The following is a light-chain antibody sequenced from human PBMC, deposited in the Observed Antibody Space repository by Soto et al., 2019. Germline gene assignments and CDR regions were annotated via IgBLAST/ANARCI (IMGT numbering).Light chain of an antibody. CDR3: QQYNSYSYT. CDR2: KAS. Sequence: DIQMTQSPSTLSASVGDRVTITCRASQSISSWLAWYQQKPGKAPKLLIYKASSLESGVPSRFTGGGSGTDFTLTINSLQPDDSATYFCQQYNSYSYTFGQGTKLEIK. CDR1: QSISSW. V-gene: IGKV1-5*03. J-gene: IGKJ2*01.